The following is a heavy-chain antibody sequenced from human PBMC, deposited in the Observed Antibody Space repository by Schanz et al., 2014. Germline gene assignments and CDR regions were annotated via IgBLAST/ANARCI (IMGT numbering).Heavy chain of an antibody. D-gene: IGHD3-10*01. CDR1: GGTFNSYT. V-gene: IGHV1-69*08. CDR2: INPSGGST. J-gene: IGHJ6*02. CDR3: ARAKRFGDMDV. Sequence: QVQLVQSGAEVKKPGSSMKVSCKASGGTFNSYTINWVRQAPGQGLEWMGIINPSGGSTRYGQKFQGRVTITADRSTSTAYMELRNLRSDDTAVYYCARAKRFGDMDVWGQGTTVTVSS.